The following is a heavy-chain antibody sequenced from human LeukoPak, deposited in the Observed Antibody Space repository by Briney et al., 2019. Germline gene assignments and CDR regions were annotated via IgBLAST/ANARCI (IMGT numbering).Heavy chain of an antibody. CDR3: ARFVGTHDAFDI. Sequence: GGFLRLSCAASGFTFSSYSMNWVRQAPGKGLEWVSSISSSSSYIYYADSVKGRFTISRDNAKNSLYLQMNSLRAEDTAVYYCARFVGTHDAFDIWGQGTMVTVSS. V-gene: IGHV3-21*01. CDR2: ISSSSSYI. J-gene: IGHJ3*02. D-gene: IGHD1-26*01. CDR1: GFTFSSYS.